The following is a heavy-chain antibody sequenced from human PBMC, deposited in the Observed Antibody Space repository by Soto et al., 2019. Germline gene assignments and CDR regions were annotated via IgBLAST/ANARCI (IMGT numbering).Heavy chain of an antibody. V-gene: IGHV3-33*01. CDR2: IWYDGSNK. Sequence: GSLLLACAASGFTFSSYGMHWVRQAPGKGLEWVAVIWYDGSNKYYADSVKGRFTISRDNSKNTLYLQMNSLRAEDTAVYYCARDYLRYCSGGRCYGLGYWGQGTLVTVYS. CDR3: ARDYLRYCSGGRCYGLGY. D-gene: IGHD2-15*01. J-gene: IGHJ4*02. CDR1: GFTFSSYG.